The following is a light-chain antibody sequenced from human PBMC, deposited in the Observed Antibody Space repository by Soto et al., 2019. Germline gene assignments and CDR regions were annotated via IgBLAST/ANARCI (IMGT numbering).Light chain of an antibody. CDR1: QSISSW. V-gene: IGKV1-5*03. J-gene: IGKJ1*01. Sequence: DIQMTQSPSTLSASVADRVTITCRASQSISSWLAWYQQKPGKAPKLLIYKASSLESGVPSRFSGSGSGTEFTLTISSLQPDDFATYYCQQYNSYSSTFGQGAKVDIK. CDR3: QQYNSYSST. CDR2: KAS.